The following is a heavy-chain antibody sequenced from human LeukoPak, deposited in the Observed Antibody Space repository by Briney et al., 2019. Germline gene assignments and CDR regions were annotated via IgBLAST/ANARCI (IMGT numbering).Heavy chain of an antibody. CDR1: GGSISSYY. CDR3: ARHSRGSGSSPHFDY. V-gene: IGHV4-59*08. D-gene: IGHD1-26*01. Sequence: SETLSLTCTVSGGSISSYYWSWIRQPPGKGLEWIGYIYYSGSTNYNPSLKSRVTISVDTSKNQFSLKLSSVTAADTAVYYCARHSRGSGSSPHFDYWGQGTLVTVSS. CDR2: IYYSGST. J-gene: IGHJ4*02.